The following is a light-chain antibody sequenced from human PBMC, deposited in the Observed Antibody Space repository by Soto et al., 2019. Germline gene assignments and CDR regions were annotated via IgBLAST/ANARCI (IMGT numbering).Light chain of an antibody. J-gene: IGLJ1*01. CDR1: SGHSSYA. CDR3: QTWGTAYYV. V-gene: IGLV4-69*01. CDR2: LNSDGSH. Sequence: QPVLTQSPSASASLGASVKLTCTLSSGHSSYAIAWHQQQPEKGPRYLMKLNSDGSHSKGDGIPDRFSGSSSGAERYLTISSLQSEDEADYYCQTWGTAYYVFGTGTQLTVL.